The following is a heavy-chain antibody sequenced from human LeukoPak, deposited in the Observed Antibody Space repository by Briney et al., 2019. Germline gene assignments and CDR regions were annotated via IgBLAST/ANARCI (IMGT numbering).Heavy chain of an antibody. CDR3: ARDIHCSGGSCYPNDAFDI. D-gene: IGHD2-15*01. Sequence: SETLSLTRTVSGGSISSYYWSWIRQPPGNGLEWIGYIYYSGSTNYNPSLKSRVTISVDMSKNQFSLKLSSVTAADTAVYYCARDIHCSGGSCYPNDAFDIWGQGTMVTVSS. CDR2: IYYSGST. V-gene: IGHV4-59*01. J-gene: IGHJ3*02. CDR1: GGSISSYY.